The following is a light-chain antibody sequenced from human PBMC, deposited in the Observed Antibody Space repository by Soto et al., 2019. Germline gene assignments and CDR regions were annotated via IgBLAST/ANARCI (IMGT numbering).Light chain of an antibody. J-gene: IGLJ2*01. Sequence: SYELTQSPSISVAPGQTARLTCGGDNIGSKSVNWYQQKTGQAPVLVIYYDEDRPSGIPDRFSGSNSGNTATLTISRVEVGDDADYYCQVWNDSGDKAIFGGGTKLTVL. CDR2: YDE. V-gene: IGLV3-21*04. CDR3: QVWNDSGDKAI. CDR1: NIGSKS.